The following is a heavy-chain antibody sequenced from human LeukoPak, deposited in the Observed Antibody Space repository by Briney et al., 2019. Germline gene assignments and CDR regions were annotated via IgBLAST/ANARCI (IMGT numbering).Heavy chain of an antibody. J-gene: IGHJ3*02. V-gene: IGHV3-74*01. CDR1: GFTFTSYW. CDR2: ITSDGSST. D-gene: IGHD5-24*01. CDR3: ASGDGHGFDI. Sequence: GGSLRLSCAASGFTFTSYWMHWVRQVPGKGLVWVSRITSDGSSTSYAGSVKGRFTISRDNAKNTVYLQMNSLRPEDTAVYYCASGDGHGFDIWGQGTMVTVSS.